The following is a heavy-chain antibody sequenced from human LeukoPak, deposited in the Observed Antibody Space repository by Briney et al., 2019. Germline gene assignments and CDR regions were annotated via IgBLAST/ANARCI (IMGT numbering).Heavy chain of an antibody. CDR2: ISAYNGNT. CDR1: GYTFTSYG. Sequence: ASVKVSCTASGYTFTSYGISWVRQAPGQGLEWMGWISAYNGNTNYAQKLQGRVTMTTDTSTSTAYMELRSLRSDDTAVYYCARDLRKETTYYYYGMDVWGQGTTVTVSS. V-gene: IGHV1-18*01. J-gene: IGHJ6*02. D-gene: IGHD1-1*01. CDR3: ARDLRKETTYYYYGMDV.